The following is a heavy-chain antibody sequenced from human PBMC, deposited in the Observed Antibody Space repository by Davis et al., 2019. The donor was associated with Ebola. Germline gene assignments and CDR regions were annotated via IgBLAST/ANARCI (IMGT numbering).Heavy chain of an antibody. Sequence: PGGSLRLSCAVSGFTFSHYGMHWVRQAPGKGLEWVSVISYDGSNKYYADSVKGRFTISRDNSKNTLYLQMNSLRAEDTAVYYCARGGIQLWFYYYYGMDVWGQGTTVTVSS. CDR3: ARGGIQLWFYYYYGMDV. J-gene: IGHJ6*02. CDR1: GFTFSHYG. V-gene: IGHV3-30*03. D-gene: IGHD5-18*01. CDR2: ISYDGSNK.